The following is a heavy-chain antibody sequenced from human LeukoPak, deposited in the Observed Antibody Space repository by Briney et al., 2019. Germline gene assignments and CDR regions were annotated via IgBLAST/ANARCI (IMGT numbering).Heavy chain of an antibody. J-gene: IGHJ4*02. V-gene: IGHV4-4*02. CDR3: ARQATSSGWYRIDY. CDR2: IHHSGST. CDR1: GGSISSSNW. D-gene: IGHD6-19*01. Sequence: SETLSLTCAVSGGSISSSNWWSWVRQSPGKGLEWIGEIHHSGSTNYNPSLKSRVSISVDKPKNQFSLKLSSVTAADTAVYYCARQATSSGWYRIDYWGQGTLVTVSS.